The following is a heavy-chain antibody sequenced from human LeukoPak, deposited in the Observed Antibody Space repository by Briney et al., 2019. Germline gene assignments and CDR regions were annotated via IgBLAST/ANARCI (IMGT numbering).Heavy chain of an antibody. V-gene: IGHV1-24*01. CDR1: GHTLTELS. CDR2: FDPEDGET. CDR3: APTSYSSGWYMIY. D-gene: IGHD6-19*01. J-gene: IGHJ4*02. Sequence: GSSVKVSCKVSGHTLTELSMHWVRQAPGKGLEWMGGFDPEDGETIYAQKFQGRVTMTEDTSTDTAYMELSSLRSEDTAVYYCAPTSYSSGWYMIYWDQGTLVTVSS.